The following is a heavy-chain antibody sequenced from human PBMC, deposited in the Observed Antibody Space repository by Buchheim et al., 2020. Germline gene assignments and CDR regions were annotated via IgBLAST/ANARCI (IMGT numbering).Heavy chain of an antibody. CDR3: ARVSSRVGGSYRRYLYFDY. CDR2: INHSGST. V-gene: IGHV4-34*01. Sequence: QVQLQQWGAGLLKPSETLSLTCAVYGGSFSGYYWSWIRQPPGKGLEWIGEINHSGSTNYNPSLKSRVTISVDTSKNQFSLKLSSVTAADTAVYYCARVSSRVGGSYRRYLYFDYGGKGTL. J-gene: IGHJ4*02. CDR1: GGSFSGYY. D-gene: IGHD3-16*02.